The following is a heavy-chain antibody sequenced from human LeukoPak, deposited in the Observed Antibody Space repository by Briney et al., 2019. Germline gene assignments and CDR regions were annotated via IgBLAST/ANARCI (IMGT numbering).Heavy chain of an antibody. J-gene: IGHJ4*02. D-gene: IGHD6-13*01. CDR3: TSQQQLLTFFDY. Sequence: GGSLRLSCAASGFTFSSYGMTWVRQAPGKGLEWVSGISGSGGSTYYADSVKGRFTISRDDSKSIAYLQMNSLKTEDTAVYYCTSQQQLLTFFDYWGQGTLVTVSS. V-gene: IGHV3-23*01. CDR2: ISGSGGST. CDR1: GFTFSSYG.